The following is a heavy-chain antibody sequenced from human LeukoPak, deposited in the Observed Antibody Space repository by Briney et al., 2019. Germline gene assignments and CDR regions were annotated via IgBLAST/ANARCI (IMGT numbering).Heavy chain of an antibody. CDR3: ARDGGSSWANWFDP. D-gene: IGHD6-13*01. V-gene: IGHV4-61*01. Sequence: PSETLSLTCTVSGGSVSCGSYYWSWIRQPPGKGLEWIGYIYYSGSTNYNPSLKSRVTISVDTSKNQFSLKLSSVTAADTAVYYCARDGGSSWANWFDPWGQGTLVTVSS. CDR1: GGSVSCGSYY. J-gene: IGHJ5*02. CDR2: IYYSGST.